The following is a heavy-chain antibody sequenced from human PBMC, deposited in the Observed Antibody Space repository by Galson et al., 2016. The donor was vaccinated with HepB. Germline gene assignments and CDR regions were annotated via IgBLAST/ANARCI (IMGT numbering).Heavy chain of an antibody. CDR3: ARYLYFTLMSGYSPPSGGLDV. D-gene: IGHD3-3*01. V-gene: IGHV4/OR15-8*02. J-gene: IGHJ6*02. CDR2: ISHRGTT. CDR1: GVSMSSTFW. Sequence: SETLSLTCDVSGVSMSSTFWWNWVRQSPGKGLEWIGDISHRGTTTYNPSLKSRVTISIDQSKNQFSLTLNSVTAADTAVYYCARYLYFTLMSGYSPPSGGLDVWGQGTTVTVSS.